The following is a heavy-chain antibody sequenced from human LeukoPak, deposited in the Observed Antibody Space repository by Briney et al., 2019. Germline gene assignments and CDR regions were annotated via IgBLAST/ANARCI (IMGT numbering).Heavy chain of an antibody. CDR1: GYTFIDSY. CDR3: ARESPMTTSYAADV. V-gene: IGHV1-2*02. D-gene: IGHD4-11*01. Sequence: ASVKVSCKASGYTFIDSYIHWFRQAPGQGLEWMGWINPNSGSTKYAQKFQARVSMTRATSITTAYLDLSRLTSGDTALYYCARESPMTTSYAADVWGQGTMVTVSS. CDR2: INPNSGST. J-gene: IGHJ3*01.